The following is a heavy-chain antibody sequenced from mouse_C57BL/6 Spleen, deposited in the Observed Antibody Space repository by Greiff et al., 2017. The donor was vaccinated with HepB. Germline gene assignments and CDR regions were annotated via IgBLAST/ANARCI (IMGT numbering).Heavy chain of an antibody. CDR2: IDPSDSYT. D-gene: IGHD1-1*01. V-gene: IGHV1-59*01. J-gene: IGHJ4*01. CDR1: GYTFTSYW. Sequence: QVQLQQPGAELVRPGTSVKLSCKASGYTFTSYWMHWVKQRPGQGLEWIGVIDPSDSYTNYNQKFKGTATLTVDTSSSTAYMQLSSLTSEDSAVYDCARLRVYAMDYWGQGTSVTVSS. CDR3: ARLRVYAMDY.